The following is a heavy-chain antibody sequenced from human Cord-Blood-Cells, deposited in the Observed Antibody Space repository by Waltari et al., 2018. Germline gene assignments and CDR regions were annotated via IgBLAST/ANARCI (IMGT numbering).Heavy chain of an antibody. CDR1: GYTFTSYA. V-gene: IGHV1-3*01. D-gene: IGHD6-19*01. Sequence: QVQLVQSGAEVKKPGASVKVSCKASGYTFTSYAMHWVRQAPGQSLEWMGWINAGNGNTKYSQKFQGRVTITRDTSASTAYMELSSLRSEDTAVYYCARGIAVADYYYYGMDVWGQGTTVTVSS. CDR3: ARGIAVADYYYYGMDV. CDR2: INAGNGNT. J-gene: IGHJ6*02.